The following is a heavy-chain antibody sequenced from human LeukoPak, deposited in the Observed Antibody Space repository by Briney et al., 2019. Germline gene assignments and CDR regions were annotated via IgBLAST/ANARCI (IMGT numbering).Heavy chain of an antibody. CDR1: GGSISSYY. J-gene: IGHJ3*02. V-gene: IGHV4-4*07. CDR3: ARGVVVAANKDIPYAFDI. Sequence: SETLSLTCTVSGGSISSYYWSWIRQPAGKGLEWIGRIYTSGSTYYNPSLKSRVTISVDTSKNQFSLKLSSVTAADTAVYYCARGVVVAANKDIPYAFDIWGQGTMVTVSS. CDR2: IYTSGST. D-gene: IGHD2-15*01.